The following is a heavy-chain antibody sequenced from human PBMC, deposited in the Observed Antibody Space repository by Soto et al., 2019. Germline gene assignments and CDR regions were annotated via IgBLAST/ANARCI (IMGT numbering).Heavy chain of an antibody. J-gene: IGHJ3*02. D-gene: IGHD6-19*01. CDR2: ISAYNGNT. V-gene: IGHV1-18*01. CDR1: GYTFTSYR. Sequence: ASVKVSCKASGYTFTSYRIGWVRQAPGQGLEWMGWISAYNGNTNYAQKLQGRVTMTTDTSTSTAYMELRSLRSDDTAVYYCAREEDSSGLGNAFDIWGQGTMVTVSS. CDR3: AREEDSSGLGNAFDI.